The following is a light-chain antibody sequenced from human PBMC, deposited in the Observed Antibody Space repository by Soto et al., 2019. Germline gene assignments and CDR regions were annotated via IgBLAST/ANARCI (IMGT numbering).Light chain of an antibody. CDR2: GSS. V-gene: IGKV3D-15*01. CDR1: ENVGTN. Sequence: IVMTQSPATLSVSPGEGVTLSCRASENVGTNLAWYQQKPGQAPRLLIYGSSTRATDIPATFSGSGSGTEFTLTISSLQSEEPAIYYCQQYNNWGLSFGGGTKVEIK. J-gene: IGKJ4*01. CDR3: QQYNNWGLS.